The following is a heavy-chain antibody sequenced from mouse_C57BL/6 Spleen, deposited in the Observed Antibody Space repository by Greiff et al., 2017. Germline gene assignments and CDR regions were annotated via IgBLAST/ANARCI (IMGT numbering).Heavy chain of an antibody. V-gene: IGHV1-54*01. CDR1: GYAFTHYL. Sequence: QVQLQQSGAELVRPGTSVKVSCKASGYAFTHYLIEWVKQRPGQGLEWIGVINPGSGGTNYNEKFKGKATLTANKSSSTAYMQLSSLTSEDSAVYFCARYDDGYSWFAYWGQGTLVTVSA. CDR2: INPGSGGT. CDR3: ARYDDGYSWFAY. J-gene: IGHJ3*01. D-gene: IGHD2-3*01.